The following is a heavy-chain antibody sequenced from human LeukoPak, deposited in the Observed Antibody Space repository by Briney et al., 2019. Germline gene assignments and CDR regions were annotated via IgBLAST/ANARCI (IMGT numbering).Heavy chain of an antibody. CDR2: IYYSGST. CDR1: GGSISSYY. J-gene: IGHJ4*02. CDR3: ARLGYSYGYF. Sequence: PSETLSLTCTVSGGSISSYYWSWIRQPPGKGLEWIGYIYYSGSTNYNPSLKSRVTISVDTSKNQFSLKLSSVTAADTAVYYCARLGYSYGYFWGQGTLVTVSS. V-gene: IGHV4-59*08. D-gene: IGHD5-18*01.